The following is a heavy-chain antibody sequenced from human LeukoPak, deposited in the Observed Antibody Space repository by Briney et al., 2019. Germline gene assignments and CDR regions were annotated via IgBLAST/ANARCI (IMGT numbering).Heavy chain of an antibody. D-gene: IGHD6-6*01. CDR1: GYTFTGYY. Sequence: ASVKVSCKASGYTFTGYYMHWVRQAPGQGLEWMGWINPNGGGKNYAQNFKGRVTMTRDTSNSTAYMQLSRLRADDTAVYYCARVPYSSSSFNYWGEGTLVTVSS. J-gene: IGHJ4*02. CDR3: ARVPYSSSSFNY. V-gene: IGHV1-2*02. CDR2: INPNGGGK.